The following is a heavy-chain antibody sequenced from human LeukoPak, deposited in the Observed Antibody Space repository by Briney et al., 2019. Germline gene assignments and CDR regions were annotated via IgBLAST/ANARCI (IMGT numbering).Heavy chain of an antibody. CDR2: INGDGSST. Sequence: GGSLRLSCAASGFTFSSYWMHWVRQAPGKGLVWVSRINGDGSSTSYADSVKGRFTISRDNAKNTLYLQMNSLRAEDTAVYYCARGGGYYYDSSGTLDDWGQGTLVTVSS. CDR3: ARGGGYYYDSSGTLDD. D-gene: IGHD3-22*01. CDR1: GFTFSSYW. J-gene: IGHJ4*02. V-gene: IGHV3-74*01.